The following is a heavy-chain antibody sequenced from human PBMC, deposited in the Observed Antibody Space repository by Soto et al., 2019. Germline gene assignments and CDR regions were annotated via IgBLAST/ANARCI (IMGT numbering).Heavy chain of an antibody. Sequence: ASVKVSCKASGYTFTGYYMHWVRQAPGQGLEWMGWINPNSGGTNYAQKFQGWVTMTRDTSISTAYMELSRLRSDDTAVYYCAKDELRFLEWSKYYYYGMDVWGQGTTVTVSS. CDR3: AKDELRFLEWSKYYYYGMDV. J-gene: IGHJ6*02. CDR1: GYTFTGYY. V-gene: IGHV1-2*04. D-gene: IGHD3-3*01. CDR2: INPNSGGT.